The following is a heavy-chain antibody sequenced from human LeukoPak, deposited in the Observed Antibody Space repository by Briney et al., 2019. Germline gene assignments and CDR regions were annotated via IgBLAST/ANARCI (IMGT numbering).Heavy chain of an antibody. CDR1: GFTFKNHG. CDR2: ASSDEINQ. V-gene: IGHV3-30*03. Sequence: GGSLRLSCVISGFTFKNHGLHWVRQAPGKGLEWVAVASSDEINQYYADSVKGRFIISRDNSRNTLNLQMNNLRTEDTAFYYCAAFITTKLDYWGQGILVTVSS. CDR3: AAFITTKLDY. D-gene: IGHD3-22*01. J-gene: IGHJ4*02.